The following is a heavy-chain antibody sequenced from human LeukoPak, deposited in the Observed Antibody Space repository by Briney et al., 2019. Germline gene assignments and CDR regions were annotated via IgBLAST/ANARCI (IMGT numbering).Heavy chain of an antibody. J-gene: IGHJ4*02. D-gene: IGHD3-10*01. V-gene: IGHV4-34*01. CDR3: ARGYGSGSYYKSGFDY. CDR2: INHSGST. CDR1: VGSFSGYH. Sequence: SQTLSLTCAVYVGSFSGYHWTWIRQSPGKGLEWIGEINHSGSTKYNPSLKSRVTISVDTSKNQFSLKLSSVTAADTAVYYCARGYGSGSYYKSGFDYWGQGTLVTVPS.